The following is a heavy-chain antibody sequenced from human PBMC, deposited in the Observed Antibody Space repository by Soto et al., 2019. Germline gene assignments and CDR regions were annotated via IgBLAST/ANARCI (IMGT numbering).Heavy chain of an antibody. V-gene: IGHV1-69*13. CDR3: ARGFPGAFDI. J-gene: IGHJ3*02. CDR2: IIPIFGTA. Sequence: SVNVSCKSSGGTFSSYSISWVRQAPGQGLEWMGGIIPIFGTANYAQKFQGRVTITADESTSTAYMELSSLRSEDTAVYYCARGFPGAFDIWGQGTMVTVSS. CDR1: GGTFSSYS.